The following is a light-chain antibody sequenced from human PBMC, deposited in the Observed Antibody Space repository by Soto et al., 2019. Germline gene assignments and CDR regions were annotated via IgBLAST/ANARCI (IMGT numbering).Light chain of an antibody. CDR1: QSVSGNF. J-gene: IGKJ2*01. V-gene: IGKV3-20*01. CDR2: GAS. Sequence: EIVLTQSPGTLSLSPGERATLSGMASQSVSGNFLAWYQEKPGQAPRLLIYGASNRATGIPDRFSGSGSGTDFTLTISRLEPDDVAVYYCQQYDTSPPMYTFGQGTKVDIK. CDR3: QQYDTSPPMYT.